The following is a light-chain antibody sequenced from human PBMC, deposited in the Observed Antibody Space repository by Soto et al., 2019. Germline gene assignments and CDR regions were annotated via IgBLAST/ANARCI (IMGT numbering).Light chain of an antibody. Sequence: QSVLTQPASVSGSPGQSITISCTGTNNDIGVYNFVSWYQHHPGKAPKLIIFDVTNRPSGVSNRFSGSKSGNTASLTISGLQAEDEADYYCSSYTTGTTPLVFGTGTQLTVL. CDR1: NNDIGVYNF. J-gene: IGLJ7*01. CDR2: DVT. CDR3: SSYTTGTTPLV. V-gene: IGLV2-14*03.